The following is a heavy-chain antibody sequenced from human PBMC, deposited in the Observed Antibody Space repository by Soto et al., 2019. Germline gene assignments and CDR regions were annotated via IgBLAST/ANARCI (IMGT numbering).Heavy chain of an antibody. D-gene: IGHD3-10*01. CDR3: VRQAGSGSYYVYFDY. CDR2: VFHSGGA. J-gene: IGHJ4*02. CDR1: GGSMRSNLYY. V-gene: IGHV4-39*01. Sequence: PSETLSLTCRVSGGSMRSNLYYWGWLRQPQGKGLEWIGNVFHSGGAYYNPSLKSRVTVSVDTSKKQFSLKLTSVTAADTAVYYCVRQAGSGSYYVYFDYWGQGTLVTVSS.